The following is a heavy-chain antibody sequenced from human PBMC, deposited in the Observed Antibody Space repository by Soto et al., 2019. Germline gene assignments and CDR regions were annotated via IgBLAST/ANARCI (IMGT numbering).Heavy chain of an antibody. D-gene: IGHD3-9*01. CDR2: ISYDGSNK. CDR3: AKDPIVGYRYDILTGYYHDY. V-gene: IGHV3-30*18. Sequence: QVQLVESGGGVVQPGRSLRLSCAASGFTFSSYGMHWVREAPGKGLEWVAVISYDGSNKYYADSVKGRFTISRDNSKNTLYVQMNSLRAEDTAVYYCAKDPIVGYRYDILTGYYHDYWGQGTLVTVSS. J-gene: IGHJ4*02. CDR1: GFTFSSYG.